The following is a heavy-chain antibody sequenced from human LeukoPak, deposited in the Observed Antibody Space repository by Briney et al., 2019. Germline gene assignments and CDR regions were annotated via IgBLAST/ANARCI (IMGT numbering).Heavy chain of an antibody. D-gene: IGHD2-2*01. CDR3: ARVPQVVPAAKYAFDI. J-gene: IGHJ3*02. Sequence: PGGSLRLSCAASGFTVSSNYMSWVRQAPGKGLGWIGSIYYSGRPYYNTSLKSRVTISVDTSKNQFSLKLSSVTAADTAVYYCARVPQVVPAAKYAFDIWGQGTMVTVSS. CDR1: GFTVSSNY. CDR2: IYYSGRP. V-gene: IGHV4-39*07.